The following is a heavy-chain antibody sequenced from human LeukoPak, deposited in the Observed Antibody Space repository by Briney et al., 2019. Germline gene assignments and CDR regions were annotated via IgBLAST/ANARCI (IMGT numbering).Heavy chain of an antibody. Sequence: ASVKVSCKASGYTFTSYDINWVRRATGQGLEWMGWMNPNSGNTGYAQKFQGRVTMTRNTSISTAYMELSSLRSEDTAVYYCARRMASWYYYYYYMDVWGKGTTVTISS. J-gene: IGHJ6*03. D-gene: IGHD5-24*01. CDR2: MNPNSGNT. CDR1: GYTFTSYD. CDR3: ARRMASWYYYYYYMDV. V-gene: IGHV1-8*01.